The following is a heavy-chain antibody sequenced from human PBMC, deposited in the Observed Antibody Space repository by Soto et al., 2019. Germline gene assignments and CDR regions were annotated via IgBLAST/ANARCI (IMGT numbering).Heavy chain of an antibody. CDR2: IYYSGST. V-gene: IGHV4-39*02. D-gene: IGHD3-10*01. CDR3: ARDNNGIVGFGELTPTTYYYYGMDV. CDR1: GGSISSSSYY. J-gene: IGHJ6*02. Sequence: PSETLSLTCTVSGGSISSSSYYWGWIRQPPGKGLEWIGSIYYSGSTYYNPSLKSRVTISVDTSKNQFSLKLSSVTAADTAVYYCARDNNGIVGFGELTPTTYYYYGMDVWGQGTTVTVSS.